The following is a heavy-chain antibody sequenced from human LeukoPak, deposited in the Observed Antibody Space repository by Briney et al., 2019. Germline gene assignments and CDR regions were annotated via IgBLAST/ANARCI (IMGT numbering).Heavy chain of an antibody. CDR3: ASHCSGGSCPRRDFDY. D-gene: IGHD2-15*01. CDR2: ISSSSSTI. V-gene: IGHV3-48*01. J-gene: IGHJ4*02. CDR1: GFTFSSYS. Sequence: GGSLRLSCAASGFTFSSYSMNWVRQAPGKGLEWVSYISSSSSTIYYADSVKGRFTISRDNAKNSLYLQMNSLRAGDTAVYYCASHCSGGSCPRRDFDYWGQGTLVTVSS.